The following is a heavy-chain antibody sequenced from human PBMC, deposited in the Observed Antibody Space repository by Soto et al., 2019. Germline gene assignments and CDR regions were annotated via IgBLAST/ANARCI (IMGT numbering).Heavy chain of an antibody. J-gene: IGHJ5*02. D-gene: IGHD3-3*02. Sequence: QLQLQESGPGLVRPSETLSLTCTVSGGSISSSSYYWGWIRQPPGKGLEWIGSIYYSGSTYYNTSLKSRVTISVDTSKNQFSLKLSSVTAADTAVYYCASPKIAFYNWFDPWGQGTLGTVSS. CDR1: GGSISSSSYY. CDR2: IYYSGST. V-gene: IGHV4-39*01. CDR3: ASPKIAFYNWFDP.